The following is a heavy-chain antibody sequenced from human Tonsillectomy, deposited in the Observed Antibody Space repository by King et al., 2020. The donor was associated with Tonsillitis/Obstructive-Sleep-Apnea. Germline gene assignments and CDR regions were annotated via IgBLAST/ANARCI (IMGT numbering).Heavy chain of an antibody. J-gene: IGHJ3*02. D-gene: IGHD6-19*01. V-gene: IGHV4-39*01. CDR3: GRPGIAVTGTWAFDI. CDR1: GGSISSSRYY. Sequence: LQLQESGPGLVKPSETLSLTCTVSGGSISSSRYYWGWIRQPPGKGLEWIGSNYYSGSTYYNPSLKSRVTMSVDTSKDQFSLKLSSVTAADTAVYYCGRPGIAVTGTWAFDIWGQGTMVTVSS. CDR2: NYYSGST.